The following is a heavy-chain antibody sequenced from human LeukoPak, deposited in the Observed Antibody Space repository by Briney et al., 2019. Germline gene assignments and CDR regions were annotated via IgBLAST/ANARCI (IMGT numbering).Heavy chain of an antibody. CDR1: GRSFSGYY. D-gene: IGHD3-10*01. J-gene: IGHJ4*02. CDR3: ASRRGYFGLGSYFY. V-gene: IGHV4-34*01. CDR2: INHSGST. Sequence: SETLSLTCAVYGRSFSGYYWSWIRQPPGKGLEWIGEINHSGSTNYNPSLKSRVTISVDTSKDQFSLKLSSVTAADTAVYYCASRRGYFGLGSYFYWGQGTLVTVSS.